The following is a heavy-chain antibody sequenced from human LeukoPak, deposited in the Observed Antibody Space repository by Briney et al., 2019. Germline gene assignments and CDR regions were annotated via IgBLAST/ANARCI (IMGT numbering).Heavy chain of an antibody. CDR2: ISYDGSNK. J-gene: IGHJ5*02. Sequence: PGRSLRLSCAASGFTFSSYGMHWVRQAPGKGLEWVAVISYDGSNKYYADSVKGRFTISRDNSKNTLYLQMNSLRADDTAVYYCAREGGIVVRPAANWFDPWGQGTLVTVSS. D-gene: IGHD2-2*01. CDR3: AREGGIVVRPAANWFDP. V-gene: IGHV3-30*03. CDR1: GFTFSSYG.